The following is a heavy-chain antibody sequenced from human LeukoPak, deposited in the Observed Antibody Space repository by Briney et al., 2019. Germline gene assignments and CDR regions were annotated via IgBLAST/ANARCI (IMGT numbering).Heavy chain of an antibody. Sequence: ASVKVSCKASGYTFTSYYMHWVRQAPGRGLEWMGIINPSGGSTSYAQKFQGRVTMTRGTSTSTVYMELSSLRSEDTAVYYCARDWGLRAQTRLFDYWGQGTLVTVSS. D-gene: IGHD3-10*01. J-gene: IGHJ4*02. CDR1: GYTFTSYY. CDR2: INPSGGST. V-gene: IGHV1-46*01. CDR3: ARDWGLRAQTRLFDY.